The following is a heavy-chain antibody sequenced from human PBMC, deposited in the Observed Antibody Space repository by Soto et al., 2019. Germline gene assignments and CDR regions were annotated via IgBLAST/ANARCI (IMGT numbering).Heavy chain of an antibody. D-gene: IGHD3-3*01. CDR1: GFTFSSYG. J-gene: IGHJ6*02. CDR3: AKDGGYDFWSGYLPIYYYYGMDV. V-gene: IGHV3-30*18. CDR2: ISYDGSNK. Sequence: PGGSLRLSCAASGFTFSSYGMHWVRQAPGKGLEWVAVISYDGSNKYYADSVKGRFTISRDNSKNTLYLQMNSLRAEDTAVYYCAKDGGYDFWSGYLPIYYYYGMDVWGQGTTGTVSS.